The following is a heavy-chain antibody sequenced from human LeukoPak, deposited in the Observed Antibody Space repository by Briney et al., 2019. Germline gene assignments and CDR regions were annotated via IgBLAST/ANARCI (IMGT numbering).Heavy chain of an antibody. CDR3: ARPGYCSGGSCRSWFDP. D-gene: IGHD2-15*01. CDR1: GYTFSSYD. CDR2: MNPNSGNT. J-gene: IGHJ5*02. V-gene: IGHV1-8*01. Sequence: ASVKVSCKASGYTFSSYDINWVRQATGQGLEWMGWMNPNSGNTGYAQKFQGRVTMTRNTSISTAYMELSRLRSEDTAVYYCARPGYCSGGSCRSWFDPWGQGTLVTVSS.